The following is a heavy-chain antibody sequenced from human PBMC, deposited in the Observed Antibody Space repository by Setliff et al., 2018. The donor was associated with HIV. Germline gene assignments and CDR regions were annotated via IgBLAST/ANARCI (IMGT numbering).Heavy chain of an antibody. Sequence: GGSLRLSCAASGLTFSSYWMHWVRQAPEKGLVWFSHINSDGSGTSYADSVKGRFTISKDNSKNTLYLQMTSLRDEDTAVYYCAKVLLFGVDVFDIWGQGTMVTVSS. V-gene: IGHV3-74*01. CDR1: GLTFSSYW. J-gene: IGHJ3*02. CDR3: AKVLLFGVDVFDI. D-gene: IGHD3-10*02. CDR2: INSDGSGT.